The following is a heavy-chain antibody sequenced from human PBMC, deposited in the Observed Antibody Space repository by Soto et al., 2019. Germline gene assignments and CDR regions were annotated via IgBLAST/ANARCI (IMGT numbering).Heavy chain of an antibody. Sequence: ASVKVSCKASGYTFTSYDINWVRQATGQGLEWVGWMNPNSGNTGYAQKFQGRVTMTRNTSISTAYMELSSLRSEDTAVYYCARGGKRWLQSDFDYWGQGTLVTVSS. CDR1: GYTFTSYD. CDR2: MNPNSGNT. J-gene: IGHJ4*02. D-gene: IGHD5-12*01. V-gene: IGHV1-8*01. CDR3: ARGGKRWLQSDFDY.